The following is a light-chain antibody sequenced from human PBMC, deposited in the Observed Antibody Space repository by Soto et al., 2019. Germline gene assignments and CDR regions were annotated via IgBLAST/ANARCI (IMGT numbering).Light chain of an antibody. CDR1: SSDVGGYNY. V-gene: IGLV2-14*01. J-gene: IGLJ2*01. Sequence: QSALTQPASVSGSPGQSITISCTGTSSDVGGYNYVSWYQQHPGKAPKLMIYDVSNRPSGVSNRFSGSKSGNXASLTISGLQAEDEADYYCSSYTSSSTLEIGGGTKLTVL. CDR3: SSYTSSSTLE. CDR2: DVS.